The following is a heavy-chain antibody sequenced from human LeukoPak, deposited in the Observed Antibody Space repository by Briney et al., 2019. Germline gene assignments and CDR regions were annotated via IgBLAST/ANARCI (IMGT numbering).Heavy chain of an antibody. J-gene: IGHJ4*02. V-gene: IGHV3-48*03. CDR2: ISSSGNTI. Sequence: GESLRLSCAASGFTFRSYDMNWVRQAPGKGLEWVSYISSSGNTIYYADSVKGRFTISRDNAKNSLSLQMNSLRAEDTAVYYCARDTLVRGVHFDYWGQGTLVTVSS. CDR1: GFTFRSYD. D-gene: IGHD3-10*01. CDR3: ARDTLVRGVHFDY.